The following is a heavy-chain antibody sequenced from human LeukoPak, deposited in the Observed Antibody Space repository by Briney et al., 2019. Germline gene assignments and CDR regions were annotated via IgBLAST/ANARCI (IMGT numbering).Heavy chain of an antibody. D-gene: IGHD1-14*01. CDR2: ISSNGGST. CDR3: ARGAPDTTFDY. V-gene: IGHV3-64*01. CDR1: GFTFSSYA. J-gene: IGHJ4*02. Sequence: GGSLRLSCAASGFTFSSYAMHWVRQAPGKGLEYVSAISSNGGSTYYANSVKGRFTISRDNSKNTLYLQMGSLRAEDMAVYYCARGAPDTTFDYWGQGTLVTVSS.